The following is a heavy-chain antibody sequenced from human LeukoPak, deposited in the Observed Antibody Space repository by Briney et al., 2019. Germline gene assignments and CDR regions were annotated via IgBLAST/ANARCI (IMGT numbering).Heavy chain of an antibody. J-gene: IGHJ4*02. CDR2: ISSSSSYI. D-gene: IGHD4-17*01. CDR1: GFTFSSYS. CDR3: ARGGRVTVTPFDY. V-gene: IGHV3-21*01. Sequence: GGSLRLSCAASGFTFSSYSMNWVRLAPGKGLEWVSSISSSSSYIYYADSVKGRFTISRDNAKNSLYLQMNSLRAEDTAVYYCARGGRVTVTPFDYWGQGTLVTVSS.